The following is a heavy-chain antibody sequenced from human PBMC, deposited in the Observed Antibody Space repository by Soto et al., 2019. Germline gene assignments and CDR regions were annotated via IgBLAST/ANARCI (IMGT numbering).Heavy chain of an antibody. V-gene: IGHV4-30-4*01. CDR2: IYHSGNT. Sequence: SETLSLTCTVSGGSISSGDYYWSWIRQPPGKGLEWIGYIYHSGNTSYNPSLKSRVTISVDTSKNQFSLKLSSVTAADTAVYYCARERPDGARLDPWGQGTLVTVSS. J-gene: IGHJ5*02. D-gene: IGHD6-6*01. CDR3: ARERPDGARLDP. CDR1: GGSISSGDYY.